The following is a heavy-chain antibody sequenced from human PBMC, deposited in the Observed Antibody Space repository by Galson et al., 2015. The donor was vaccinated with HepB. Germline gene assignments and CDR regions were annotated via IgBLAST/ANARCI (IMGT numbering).Heavy chain of an antibody. Sequence: SLRLSCAASGFTFSSYSMNWVRQAPGQGLEWVSYISSSSTTMYYADSVKGRFTISRDNAKNSLYLQMTSLRDEDTAVYYCARILIGSGSYGAFDNWGQGTMVTVSS. V-gene: IGHV3-48*02. CDR3: ARILIGSGSYGAFDN. CDR2: ISSSSTTM. J-gene: IGHJ3*02. D-gene: IGHD3-10*01. CDR1: GFTFSSYS.